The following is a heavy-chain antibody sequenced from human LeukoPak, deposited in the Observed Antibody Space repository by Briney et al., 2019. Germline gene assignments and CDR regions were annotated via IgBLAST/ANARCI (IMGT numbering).Heavy chain of an antibody. D-gene: IGHD1-26*01. CDR3: ARHLNDIIVGATVSYFDY. CDR2: IYYSGST. Sequence: SETLSLTCTVSGGSISSYYWSWIRQPPGKGLEWVGDIYYSGSTNYNPSLKSRVTISVDTYKKQFSLKPNSVTAADTAVYYCARHLNDIIVGATVSYFDYWGQGTLVTVSS. V-gene: IGHV4-59*08. J-gene: IGHJ4*02. CDR1: GGSISSYY.